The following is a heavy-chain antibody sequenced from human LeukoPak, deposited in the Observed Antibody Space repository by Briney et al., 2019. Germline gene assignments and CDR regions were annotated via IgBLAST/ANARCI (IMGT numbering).Heavy chain of an antibody. D-gene: IGHD2-2*01. CDR3: AKDRARYCSSTSCYGLEYYFDY. J-gene: IGHJ4*02. CDR1: GFTFSSYG. CDR2: IRYDGSNK. V-gene: IGHV3-30*02. Sequence: GGSLRLSCAASGFTFSSYGMHWVRQAPGKGLEWVAFIRYDGSNKYYADSVKGRFTISRDNSKNTLYLQMNSLRAEDTAVYYCAKDRARYCSSTSCYGLEYYFDYWGQGTLVTVSS.